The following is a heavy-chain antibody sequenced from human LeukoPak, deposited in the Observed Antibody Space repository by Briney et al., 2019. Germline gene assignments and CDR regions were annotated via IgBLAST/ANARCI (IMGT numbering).Heavy chain of an antibody. CDR1: GYSISSGYY. V-gene: IGHV4-38-2*01. CDR3: ARLISGTDPFDI. Sequence: SETLSLTCAVSGYSISSGYYWGWIRQPPGKGLEWIGSIYQSGSTYYNPSLKSRVTISVDTSKNQFSLKLSSVTAADTAVYSCARLISGTDPFDIWGQGTMVTVSS. CDR2: IYQSGST. J-gene: IGHJ3*02. D-gene: IGHD1-26*01.